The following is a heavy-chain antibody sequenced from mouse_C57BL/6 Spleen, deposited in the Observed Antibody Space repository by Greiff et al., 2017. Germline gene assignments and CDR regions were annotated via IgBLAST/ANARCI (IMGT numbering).Heavy chain of an antibody. CDR2: IYPGSGNT. V-gene: IGHV1-76*01. CDR1: GYTFTDYY. J-gene: IGHJ3*01. Sequence: QVQLQQSGAELVRPGASVKLSCKASGYTFTDYYINWVKQRPGQGLEWIARIYPGSGNTYYNEKFKGKATLTAEKSSSTAYMQLSSLTSEDSAVYFCAREELGRGFAYWGQGTLVTVSA. D-gene: IGHD4-1*01. CDR3: AREELGRGFAY.